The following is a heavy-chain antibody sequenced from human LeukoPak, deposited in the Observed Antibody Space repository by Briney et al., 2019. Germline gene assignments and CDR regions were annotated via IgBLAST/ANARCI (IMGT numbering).Heavy chain of an antibody. V-gene: IGHV3-23*01. D-gene: IGHD6-6*01. Sequence: GGSLRLSCAASGFTFSSYAMSWVRQAPGKGLEWVSAISGSGGSTYYADSVRGRFTISRDNSKNTPYLQMNSLRAEDTAVYYCAKVGAAHEKYYYYGMDVWGQGTTVTVS. CDR1: GFTFSSYA. J-gene: IGHJ6*02. CDR2: ISGSGGST. CDR3: AKVGAAHEKYYYYGMDV.